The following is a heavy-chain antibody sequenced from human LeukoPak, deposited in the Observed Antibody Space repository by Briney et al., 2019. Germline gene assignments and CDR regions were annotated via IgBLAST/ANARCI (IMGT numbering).Heavy chain of an antibody. D-gene: IGHD3-22*01. CDR2: ISGSGGNT. J-gene: IGHJ4*02. V-gene: IGHV3-23*01. CDR1: GFTLSSYA. CDR3: VKGDSSDYQVNDH. Sequence: PGGSLRLSCAASGFTLSSYAMSWVRQAPGKGLEWVSGISGSGGNTYYADSVEGRFTISRDNSKNTLYLQMNSLRAEDTAVYYCVKGDSSDYQVNDHWGQGTLVTVSS.